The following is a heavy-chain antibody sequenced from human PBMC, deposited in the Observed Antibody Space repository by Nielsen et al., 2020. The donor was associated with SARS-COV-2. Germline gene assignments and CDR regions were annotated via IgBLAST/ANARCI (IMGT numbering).Heavy chain of an antibody. J-gene: IGHJ4*02. V-gene: IGHV3-43*01. Sequence: EFLNISCAASGFTFDDYTMHWVRQAPGKGLEWVSLISWVGGSTYYADSVKGRFTISRDNSKNSLYLQMNSLRTEDTALYYCAKEGASSSWLNLDYWGQGTLVTVSS. CDR3: AKEGASSSWLNLDY. D-gene: IGHD6-13*01. CDR2: ISWVGGST. CDR1: GFTFDDYT.